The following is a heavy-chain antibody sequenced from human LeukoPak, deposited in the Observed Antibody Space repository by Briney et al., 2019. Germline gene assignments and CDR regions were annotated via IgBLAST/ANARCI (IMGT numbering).Heavy chain of an antibody. D-gene: IGHD5-24*01. V-gene: IGHV4-4*07. J-gene: IGHJ4*02. CDR2: ISTTGST. CDR1: GGSISTHY. CDR3: AREVEMATQFDY. Sequence: SETLSLTCTVSGGSISTHYWSWIRQPAGKGLEWIGRISTTGSTNYNPSLKGRVTMPIDTSKNQFSLKLSSVTAADTAVYYCAREVEMATQFDYWGQGTLVTVSS.